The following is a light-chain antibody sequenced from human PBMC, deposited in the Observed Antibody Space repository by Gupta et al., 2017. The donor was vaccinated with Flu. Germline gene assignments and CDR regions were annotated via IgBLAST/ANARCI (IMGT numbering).Light chain of an antibody. V-gene: IGKV1-9*01. CDR3: QQVNYYPRT. CDR1: LAISSY. Sequence: GDRVTITCRASLAISSYLVWYQLKPGKAPNLLIYDASILQSGVPSRFSGSGSGAEFTLTISDLQPEDFATYYCQQVNYYPRTFGQGTKVEIK. J-gene: IGKJ1*01. CDR2: DAS.